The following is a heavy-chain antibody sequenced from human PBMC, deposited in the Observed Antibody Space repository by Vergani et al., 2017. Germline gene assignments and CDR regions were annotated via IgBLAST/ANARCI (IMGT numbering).Heavy chain of an antibody. CDR3: AREQQKAGLGKLSTHDAFDI. CDR1: GFTFSSYG. V-gene: IGHV3-33*01. J-gene: IGHJ3*02. D-gene: IGHD3-16*02. Sequence: QVQLVESGGGVVQPGRSLRLSCAASGFTFSSYGMHWVRQAPGKGLEWVAVIWYDGSNKYYADSVKGRFTISRDNSKNTLYLQMNSLRAEDTAVYYCAREQQKAGLGKLSTHDAFDIWGQGTMVTVSS. CDR2: IWYDGSNK.